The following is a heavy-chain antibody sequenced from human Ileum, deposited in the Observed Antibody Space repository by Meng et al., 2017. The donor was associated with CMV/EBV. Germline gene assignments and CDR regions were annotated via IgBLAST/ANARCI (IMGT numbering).Heavy chain of an antibody. J-gene: IGHJ6*02. Sequence: GGSLRLSCAASGFTFSLYSMNWVRQAPGKGLEGVSSIWSSSNYIFYADSVEGRFTISRDNAKNSLYLQMNSLRADDTAVYYCARSSGSGFSYYGLDVWGQGTTVTVSS. CDR1: GFTFSLYS. V-gene: IGHV3-21*01. CDR3: ARSSGSGFSYYGLDV. D-gene: IGHD3-10*01. CDR2: IWSSSNYI.